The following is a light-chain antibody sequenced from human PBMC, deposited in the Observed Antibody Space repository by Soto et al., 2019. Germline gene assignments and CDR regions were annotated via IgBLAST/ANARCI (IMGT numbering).Light chain of an antibody. V-gene: IGKV3D-20*02. Sequence: EFVLTQSPGTLSLSPGERATLSCRASQSVSATYLAWYQQKPGQAPRLLIYAASSRATGVPDRFSGSGSGTAFTLTISRLEPEDFAVYYCQQHNNWPLTFGGGTKVEIK. J-gene: IGKJ4*01. CDR3: QQHNNWPLT. CDR2: AAS. CDR1: QSVSATY.